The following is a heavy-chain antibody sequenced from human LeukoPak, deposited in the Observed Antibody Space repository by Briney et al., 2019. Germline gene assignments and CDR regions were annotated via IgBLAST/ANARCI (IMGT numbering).Heavy chain of an antibody. J-gene: IGHJ4*02. CDR2: VYYSGST. CDR3: VREGMIVAVTPFDY. CDR1: GGSFSGYY. V-gene: IGHV4-34*01. D-gene: IGHD3-22*01. Sequence: SETLSLTCAVYGGSFSGYYWSWIRQPPGKGLEWIASVYYSGSTYYNPSLNSRVTISVDTSKNQFSLKLSSVTAADTAVYYCVREGMIVAVTPFDYWGQGTLVTVSS.